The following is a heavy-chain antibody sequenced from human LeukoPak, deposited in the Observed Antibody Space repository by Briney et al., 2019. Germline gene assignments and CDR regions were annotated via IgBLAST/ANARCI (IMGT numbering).Heavy chain of an antibody. V-gene: IGHV1-2*02. D-gene: IGHD3-22*01. J-gene: IGHJ4*02. CDR3: ARGLGDSSSPFDY. Sequence: ASVKVSCKASGYTFTGYYMHWVRQAPGQGLEWMGWINPNSGGTNYAQKFQGRVTMTRGTSISTAYMELSRLRSDDTAVYYCARGLGDSSSPFDYWGQGTLVTVSS. CDR2: INPNSGGT. CDR1: GYTFTGYY.